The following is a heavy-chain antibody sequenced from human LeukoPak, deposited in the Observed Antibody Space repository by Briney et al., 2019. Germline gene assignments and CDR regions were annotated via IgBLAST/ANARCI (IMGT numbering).Heavy chain of an antibody. CDR2: ISGNSGNT. CDR3: ARDGVYSTNRFDF. CDR1: GYTFTSYG. Sequence: ASVKVSCKASGYTFTSYGISRVRQAPGQGLEWMGWISGNSGNTNYAQKLQVRVTMTTDTSTSTAYMELRSLGSDDTAVYYCARDGVYSTNRFDFWGQGTLVSVSS. D-gene: IGHD6-13*01. V-gene: IGHV1-18*01. J-gene: IGHJ5*01.